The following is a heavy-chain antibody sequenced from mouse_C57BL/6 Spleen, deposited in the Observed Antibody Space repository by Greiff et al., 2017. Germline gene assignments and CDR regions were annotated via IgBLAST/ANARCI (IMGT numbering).Heavy chain of an antibody. V-gene: IGHV14-2*01. CDR2: IDPEDGET. CDR1: GFNIKDYY. Sequence: EVKLQESGAELVKPGASVKLSCTASGFNIKDYYMHWVKQRTEQGLEWIGRIDPEDGETKYAPKFQGKATITADTSSNTAYLQLSSLTSEDTAVYYCARLRDLRGYFDVWGTGTTVTVSS. D-gene: IGHD3-3*01. CDR3: ARLRDLRGYFDV. J-gene: IGHJ1*03.